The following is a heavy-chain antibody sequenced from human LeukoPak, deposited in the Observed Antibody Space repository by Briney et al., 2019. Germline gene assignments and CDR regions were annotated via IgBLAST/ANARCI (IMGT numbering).Heavy chain of an antibody. D-gene: IGHD6-19*01. J-gene: IGHJ4*02. Sequence: GGSLRLSCAASGFTFSSYAMSWVRQAPGKGLEWVSVISGSGGSTYYADSVKGRFAISRDNSKNTLYLQMNSLRAEDTAVYYCAKERELVVTGNYFDYWGQGTLVTVSS. CDR2: ISGSGGST. CDR3: AKERELVVTGNYFDY. CDR1: GFTFSSYA. V-gene: IGHV3-23*01.